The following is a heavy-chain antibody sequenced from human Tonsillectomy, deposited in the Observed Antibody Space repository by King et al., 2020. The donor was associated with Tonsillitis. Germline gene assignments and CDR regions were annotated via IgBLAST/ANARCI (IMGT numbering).Heavy chain of an antibody. Sequence: VQLVESGAEVKKPGASVKVSCKASGYTFTSYYMHWVRQAPGQGLEWMGIINPSGGSTSYAQKFQGRVTMTRDTSTSTVYMELSSLRSEDTAVYYCAREKGDCSSTSCYMAWFDPWGQGTLVTVSS. CDR2: INPSGGST. D-gene: IGHD2-2*01. CDR3: AREKGDCSSTSCYMAWFDP. CDR1: GYTFTSYY. J-gene: IGHJ5*02. V-gene: IGHV1-46*01.